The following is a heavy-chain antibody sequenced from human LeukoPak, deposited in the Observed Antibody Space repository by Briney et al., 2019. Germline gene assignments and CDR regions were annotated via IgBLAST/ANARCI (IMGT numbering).Heavy chain of an antibody. V-gene: IGHV3-7*01. CDR1: GLTFSSYW. Sequence: GGSLRLSCAASGLTFSSYWMTWVRQAPGKGLEWVANIKLDGTEKYYVDSVKGRFTISRDNAKNSLDLQMNSLRVEDTAVYYCATDFGLSGYDLLDYWGQGTMVTVSS. D-gene: IGHD5-12*01. CDR2: IKLDGTEK. CDR3: ATDFGLSGYDLLDY. J-gene: IGHJ4*02.